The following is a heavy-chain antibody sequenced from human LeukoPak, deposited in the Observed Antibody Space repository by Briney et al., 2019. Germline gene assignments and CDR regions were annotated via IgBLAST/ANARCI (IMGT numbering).Heavy chain of an antibody. V-gene: IGHV1-69*04. CDR3: ARDLRYSSNWFDP. CDR1: GYTFTSYG. Sequence: SMKVSCKASGYTFTSYGISWVRQAPGQGLEWMGRIIPTLGIANYAQKFQGRVTITADKSTSTAYMELSSLRSEDTAVYYCARDLRYSSNWFDPWGQGTLVTVSS. CDR2: IIPTLGIA. J-gene: IGHJ5*02. D-gene: IGHD6-13*01.